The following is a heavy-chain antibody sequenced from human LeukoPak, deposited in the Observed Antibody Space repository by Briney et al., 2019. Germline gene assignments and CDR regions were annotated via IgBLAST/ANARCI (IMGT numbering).Heavy chain of an antibody. V-gene: IGHV1-58*02. Sequence: SVKVSCKASGFTFTSSAMQWVRQARGQRLEWIGWIVVGSGSTNYAQKFQERVTITRDMSTSTAYMELSSLRSEDTAVYYCAADYSYYDSSGPMGYWGQGTLVTVSS. J-gene: IGHJ4*02. D-gene: IGHD3-22*01. CDR3: AADYSYYDSSGPMGY. CDR1: GFTFTSSA. CDR2: IVVGSGST.